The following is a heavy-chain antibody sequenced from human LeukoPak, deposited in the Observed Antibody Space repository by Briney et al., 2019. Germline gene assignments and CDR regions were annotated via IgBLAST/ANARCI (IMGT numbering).Heavy chain of an antibody. CDR2: INPSGGST. J-gene: IGHJ4*02. CDR1: GYTFTSYY. D-gene: IGHD4-17*01. V-gene: IGHV1-46*01. Sequence: GASVKVSCKASGYTFTSYYMHWVRQAPGQGLEWMGIINPSGGSTSYAQKFQGRVTMTTDTSTSTAYMELRSLRSDDTAVYYYARGPYGLFDYWGQGTLVTVSS. CDR3: ARGPYGLFDY.